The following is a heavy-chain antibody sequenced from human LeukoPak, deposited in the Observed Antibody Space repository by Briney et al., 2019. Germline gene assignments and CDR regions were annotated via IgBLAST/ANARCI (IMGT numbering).Heavy chain of an antibody. V-gene: IGHV1-69*04. D-gene: IGHD5-18*01. Sequence: GASVKVSCKASGYTFTSYAISWVRQAPGQGLEWMGRIIPILGIANYAQKFQGRVTITADKSTSTAYMELSSLRSEDTAVYYCARVRPAMVTSAFDIWGQGTMVTVSS. CDR2: IIPILGIA. J-gene: IGHJ3*02. CDR1: GYTFTSYA. CDR3: ARVRPAMVTSAFDI.